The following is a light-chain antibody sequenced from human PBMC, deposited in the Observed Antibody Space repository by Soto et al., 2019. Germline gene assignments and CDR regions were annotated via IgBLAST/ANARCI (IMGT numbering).Light chain of an antibody. J-gene: IGLJ1*01. V-gene: IGLV2-14*01. CDR1: RSDIESYNY. Sequence: QSVLAQPASVSGSPGQSITISCSGTRSDIESYNYVAWYQQFPGKTPKILIYGVSNRPSGVSGRFSGSKSGNTASLTISGLQAEDEADYYCISYTGSSTSYVFGSGTKV. CDR2: GVS. CDR3: ISYTGSSTSYV.